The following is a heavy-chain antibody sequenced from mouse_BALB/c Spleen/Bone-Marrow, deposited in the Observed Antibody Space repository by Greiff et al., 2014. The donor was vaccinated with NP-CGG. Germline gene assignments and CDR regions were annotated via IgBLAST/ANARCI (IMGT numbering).Heavy chain of an antibody. CDR1: GYAFTNYL. V-gene: IGHV1-54*01. CDR3: ARAITDAMDY. J-gene: IGHJ4*01. D-gene: IGHD2-4*01. Sequence: QVQLQQSGAELVRPGPSVKVSCKCSGYAFTNYLIEWVKQRPGQGLEWIGVINSGSGGTKYNEKFKGKATLTADKSSSTAYMQLSSLTSDDSAVYFCARAITDAMDYWGQGTSVTVSS. CDR2: INSGSGGT.